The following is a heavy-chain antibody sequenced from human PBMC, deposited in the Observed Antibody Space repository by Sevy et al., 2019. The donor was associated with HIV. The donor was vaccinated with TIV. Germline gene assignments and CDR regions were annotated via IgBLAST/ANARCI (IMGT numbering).Heavy chain of an antibody. D-gene: IGHD5-18*01. V-gene: IGHV4-59*01. CDR1: GGSISSYY. CDR3: ARGRKWIQLWSPFDY. CDR2: IYYSGST. Sequence: SETLSLTCTVSGGSISSYYWSWIRQPPGKGLEWIGYIYYSGSTNYNPSLKSRVTISVDTSKNQFSLKLSSVTAADTAVYYCARGRKWIQLWSPFDYWGQGTLVTVSS. J-gene: IGHJ4*02.